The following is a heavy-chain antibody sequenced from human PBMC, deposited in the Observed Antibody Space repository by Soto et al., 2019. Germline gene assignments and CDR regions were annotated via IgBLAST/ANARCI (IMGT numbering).Heavy chain of an antibody. Sequence: DVQLLESGGGLVQPGGSLTLSCAASRFTFSDFAMSWVRQAPGKGLEWVSSIGGGASDTYYADSVKGRFTISRDNSKKTLYLQMDSLRDEDTAVYYCAKDAVPYNGKWDWFDSWGQGTLVIVSS. D-gene: IGHD1-20*01. CDR2: IGGGASDT. CDR3: AKDAVPYNGKWDWFDS. CDR1: RFTFSDFA. V-gene: IGHV3-23*01. J-gene: IGHJ5*01.